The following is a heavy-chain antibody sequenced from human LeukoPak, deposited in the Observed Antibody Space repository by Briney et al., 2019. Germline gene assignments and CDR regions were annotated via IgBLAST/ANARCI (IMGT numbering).Heavy chain of an antibody. V-gene: IGHV3-13*01. J-gene: IGHJ6*02. Sequence: GGSLRLSCAASGFTFSSYDMHWVRQATGKGLEWVSAIGTAGDTYYPGSVKGRFTISRENAKTSLYLQMNSLRAEDTAVYYCARDLRYSYGYPYYYGMDVWGQGTTVTVSS. D-gene: IGHD5-18*01. CDR1: GFTFSSYD. CDR2: IGTAGDT. CDR3: ARDLRYSYGYPYYYGMDV.